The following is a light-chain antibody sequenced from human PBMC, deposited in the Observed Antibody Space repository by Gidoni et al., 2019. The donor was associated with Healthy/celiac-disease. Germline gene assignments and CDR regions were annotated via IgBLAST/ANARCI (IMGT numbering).Light chain of an antibody. CDR2: AAS. CDR1: QSISSY. CDR3: QQSYSTPRT. J-gene: IGKJ1*01. V-gene: IGKV1-39*01. Sequence: DIQMTQSPSSLSASVGDRVTITCRASQSISSYLNWYQQKQGKAPKLLIYAASSLQSGVPSRFSGSGSGTDCTLTISSLQPEDFATYYCQQSYSTPRTFGQGTKVEIK.